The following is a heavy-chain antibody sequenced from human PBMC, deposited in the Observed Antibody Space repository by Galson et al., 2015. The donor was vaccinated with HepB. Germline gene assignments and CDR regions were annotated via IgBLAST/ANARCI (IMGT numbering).Heavy chain of an antibody. Sequence: SVKVSCKASGYAFIGYDLYWVRQAPGQGLEWMGWISPKNGDTHYAQKFQGRVTMTQDTAISTTYMESSRLTSDDTAVYYCVRSDVNSGNWGQGTLVTVSS. CDR1: GYAFIGYD. CDR2: ISPKNGDT. D-gene: IGHD1-14*01. V-gene: IGHV1-2*02. CDR3: VRSDVNSGN. J-gene: IGHJ4*02.